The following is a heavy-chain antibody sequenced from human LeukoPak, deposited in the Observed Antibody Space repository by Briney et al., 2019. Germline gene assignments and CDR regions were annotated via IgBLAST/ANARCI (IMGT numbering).Heavy chain of an antibody. Sequence: SETLSLTCTVSGGSISSYYWSWIRQPPGKGLEWIGYIYYSGSTNYNPSLKSRVTISVDTSKNQFSLKLSSVTAADTAVYYCARGARLQSDFDYWGQGTLVTVSS. D-gene: IGHD5-24*01. J-gene: IGHJ4*02. CDR1: GGSISSYY. V-gene: IGHV4-59*01. CDR3: ARGARLQSDFDY. CDR2: IYYSGST.